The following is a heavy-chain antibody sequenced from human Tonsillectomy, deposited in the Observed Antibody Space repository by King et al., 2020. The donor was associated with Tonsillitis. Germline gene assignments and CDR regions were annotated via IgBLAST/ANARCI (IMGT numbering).Heavy chain of an antibody. J-gene: IGHJ6*02. CDR1: GFTFSSYG. V-gene: IGHV3-30*18. D-gene: IGHD4-17*01. CDR3: AKDRGLTTVPDYYYGMDV. Sequence: VQLVESGGGVVQPGRSLRLSCAASGFTFSSYGMHWVRQAPGKGLEWVAVISYDGSNKYYADSVKGRFTISRDNSKNTLYLQMNSLRAEDTAVYYCAKDRGLTTVPDYYYGMDVWGQGTTVTVSS. CDR2: ISYDGSNK.